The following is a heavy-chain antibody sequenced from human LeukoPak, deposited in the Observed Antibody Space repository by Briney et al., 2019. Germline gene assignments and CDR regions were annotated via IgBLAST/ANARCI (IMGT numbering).Heavy chain of an antibody. CDR3: ARAGFGIFNWFDP. CDR1: GYTFTSYY. J-gene: IGHJ5*02. Sequence: ASVKVSCKASGYTFTSYYMHWVRQAPGQGLEWMGIISPSGGSTSYAQKFQGRVTMTRDMSTSTVYMELSSLRSEDTAVYYCARAGFGIFNWFDPWGQGTLVTVSS. CDR2: ISPSGGST. D-gene: IGHD3-10*01. V-gene: IGHV1-46*01.